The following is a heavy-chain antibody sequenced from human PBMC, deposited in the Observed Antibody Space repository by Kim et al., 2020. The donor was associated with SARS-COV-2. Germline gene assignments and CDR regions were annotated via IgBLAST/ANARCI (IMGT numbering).Heavy chain of an antibody. V-gene: IGHV3-11*05. D-gene: IGHD3-22*01. Sequence: GGSLRLSCAASGFTFSDYYMSWIRQAPGKGLEWVSYISSSSSYTNYADSVKGRFTISRDNAKNSLYLQMNSLRAEDTAVYYCARDRGDYYDSSGYYPVDYWGQGTLVTVSS. CDR2: ISSSSSYT. CDR3: ARDRGDYYDSSGYYPVDY. J-gene: IGHJ4*02. CDR1: GFTFSDYY.